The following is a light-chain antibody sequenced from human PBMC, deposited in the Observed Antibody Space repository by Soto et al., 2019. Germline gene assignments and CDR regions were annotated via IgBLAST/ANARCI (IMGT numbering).Light chain of an antibody. V-gene: IGKV3-20*01. J-gene: IGKJ5*01. CDR1: QSVSSTK. Sequence: VLTQSPGTLSLSAGDSATLSCRASQSVSSTKLAWYQQRPGQAPRLLIFGASNRATGVPDRFSGSGSGTDFNLAISRLEPEDFAVYYCLNYGGSTLTCGQGTRLEIK. CDR2: GAS. CDR3: LNYGGSTLT.